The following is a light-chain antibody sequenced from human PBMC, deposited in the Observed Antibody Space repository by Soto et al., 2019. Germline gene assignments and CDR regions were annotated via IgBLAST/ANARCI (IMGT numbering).Light chain of an antibody. J-gene: IGKJ2*01. CDR3: QQYITYPYT. Sequence: DINMTQSPSTLSASEGDRVAITCRASQSISTWLAWYQQKPGKAPKLLIYKASILESEVPSRFSGSGSETEFTLTINSLQPDDFASYFCQQYITYPYTFGHGTKLEI. V-gene: IGKV1-5*03. CDR1: QSISTW. CDR2: KAS.